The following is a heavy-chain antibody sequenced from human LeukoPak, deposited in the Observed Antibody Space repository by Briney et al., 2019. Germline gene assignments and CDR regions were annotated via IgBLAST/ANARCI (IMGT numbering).Heavy chain of an antibody. Sequence: ASVKVSCKASGYTFTSYYMHWVRQAPGQGLEWMGIINPSGGSTSYAQKFQGRVTMTRDTSTSTVYMELSSLRSEDTAVYYCARVRAEGTVTTYYFDYWGQETLVTVSS. CDR2: INPSGGST. CDR1: GYTFTSYY. J-gene: IGHJ4*02. CDR3: ARVRAEGTVTTYYFDY. V-gene: IGHV1-46*01. D-gene: IGHD4-17*01.